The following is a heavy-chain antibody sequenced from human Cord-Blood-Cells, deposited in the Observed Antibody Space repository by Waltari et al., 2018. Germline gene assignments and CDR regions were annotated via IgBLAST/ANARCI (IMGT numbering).Heavy chain of an antibody. D-gene: IGHD6-6*01. CDR1: GYTFTSYD. V-gene: IGHV1-8*03. J-gene: IGHJ3*02. CDR2: RNPNSGNT. Sequence: QVQLVQSGAEVKKPGASVKVSCKASGYTFTSYDINWVRQATGQGLEWIGWRNPNSGNTGYAQKFQGRGTITRNTAISTAYMELSSLRSEDTAVYYCAREGGSIAARRAAFDIWGQGTMVTVSS. CDR3: AREGGSIAARRAAFDI.